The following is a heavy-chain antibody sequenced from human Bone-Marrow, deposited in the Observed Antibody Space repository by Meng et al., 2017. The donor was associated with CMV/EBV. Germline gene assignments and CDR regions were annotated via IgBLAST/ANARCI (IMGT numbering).Heavy chain of an antibody. Sequence: ASVQVSCKASGYFFTSYDINCVRQATGQELEWMGGMNPNSGNTGYAQKFQGRVTMTRNTSISTAYMELSSLRSEDTAVYYCARGRYKHDFWSGYYNNCFDPWGQGTLVTVSS. CDR3: ARGRYKHDFWSGYYNNCFDP. CDR2: MNPNSGNT. CDR1: GYFFTSYD. D-gene: IGHD3-3*01. V-gene: IGHV1-8*01. J-gene: IGHJ5*02.